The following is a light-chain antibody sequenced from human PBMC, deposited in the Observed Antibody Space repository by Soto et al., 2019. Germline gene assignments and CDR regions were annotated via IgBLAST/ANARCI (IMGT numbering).Light chain of an antibody. CDR3: KFYDSSLSVSVV. CDR2: GNS. V-gene: IGLV1-40*01. J-gene: IGLJ2*01. Sequence: QSVLTQPPSVSGAPGQRVTISCTGSSSNIGAGYDVHWYQQLPGTAPKLLIYGNSNRPSGVPDRFSGSKSGTSASLTITGLQAEDKADYYCKFYDSSLSVSVVFGGGTKLTVL. CDR1: SSNIGAGYD.